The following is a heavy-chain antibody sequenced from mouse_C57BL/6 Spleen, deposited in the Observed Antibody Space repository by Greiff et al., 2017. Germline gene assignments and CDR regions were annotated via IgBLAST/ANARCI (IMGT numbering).Heavy chain of an antibody. CDR3: ARLPLYYDYDGHYYAMDY. Sequence: QVQLKQPGAELVRPGTSVKLSCKASGYTFTSYWMHWVKQRPGQGLEWIGVIDPSDSYTNYNQKFKGKATLTVDTSSSTAYMQLSSLTSEDSAVYYCARLPLYYDYDGHYYAMDYWGQGTSVTVSS. CDR2: IDPSDSYT. D-gene: IGHD2-4*01. CDR1: GYTFTSYW. J-gene: IGHJ4*01. V-gene: IGHV1-59*01.